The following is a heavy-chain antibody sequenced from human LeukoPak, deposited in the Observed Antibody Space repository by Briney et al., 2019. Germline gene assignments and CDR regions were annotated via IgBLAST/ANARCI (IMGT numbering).Heavy chain of an antibody. CDR3: ARTVAGTRMYYYYNMHV. CDR2: ISSSGSTI. Sequence: GGSLRLSCAASGLTFGSYEMNWVRQAPGKGLEWVSYISSSGSTIYYADSVKGRFTISRDNAKNSLYLQMNSLKAEDTTVYYCARTVAGTRMYYYYNMHVGDKGTTVPVSS. D-gene: IGHD6-19*01. J-gene: IGHJ6*03. V-gene: IGHV3-48*03. CDR1: GLTFGSYE.